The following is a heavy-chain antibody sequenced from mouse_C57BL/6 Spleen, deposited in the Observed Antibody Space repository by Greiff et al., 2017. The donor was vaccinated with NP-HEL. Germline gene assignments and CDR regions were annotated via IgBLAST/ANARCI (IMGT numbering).Heavy chain of an antibody. CDR2: INPYNGGT. CDR3: ARNGDGRKDAMDY. J-gene: IGHJ4*01. D-gene: IGHD1-1*01. V-gene: IGHV1-19*01. CDR1: GYTFTDYY. Sequence: EVQLQQSGPVLVKPGASVKMSCKPSGYTFTDYYMNWVKQSHGKSLEWIGVINPYNGGTSYNQKFKGKATLTVDKSSSTAYMELNSLTSEDSAVYYCARNGDGRKDAMDYWGQGTSVTVSS.